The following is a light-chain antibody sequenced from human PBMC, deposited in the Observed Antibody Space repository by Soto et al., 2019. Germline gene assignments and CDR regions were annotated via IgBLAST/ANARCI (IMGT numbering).Light chain of an antibody. CDR3: QQYGSSSPLYK. J-gene: IGKJ2*01. CDR1: QSVPGNS. CDR2: DAS. Sequence: EIVLTQSPGTLSLSPGERATLSCRASQSVPGNSLAWYQQKHGQAPRLLIYDASTRATGIPDRLSGSGSGPDFTLTISSLEPEDFAVYYCQQYGSSSPLYKLGQGTKLEIK. V-gene: IGKV3-20*01.